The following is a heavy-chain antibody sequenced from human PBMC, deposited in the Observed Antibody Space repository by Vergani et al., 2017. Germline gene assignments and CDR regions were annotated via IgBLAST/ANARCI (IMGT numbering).Heavy chain of an antibody. V-gene: IGHV3-30-3*01. J-gene: IGHJ3*02. CDR2: ISYDGSTK. CDR1: GFTFSSYA. CDR3: ALPPGAFDI. Sequence: QVQLVESGGGVVQPGRSLRLSCAASGFTFSSYAMHWVRQAPGKGLEWVAVISYDGSTKYSADSVKGQFTISRDNSKNTLYLQMNSLRAEDTAVYYCALPPGAFDIWGQGTMVTVSS.